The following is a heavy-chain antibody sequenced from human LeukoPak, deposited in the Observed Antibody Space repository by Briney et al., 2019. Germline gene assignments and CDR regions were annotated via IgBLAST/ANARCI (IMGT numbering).Heavy chain of an antibody. Sequence: ASVKVSCKASGYTFTSYDINWVRQATGQGLEWMGWMNPNSGNTGYAQKFQGRVTMTRNTSISTAYMEVSSLRSEYPPVYSCASGGATGSCYQLLFGGGYYFDYWGQGTLVTASS. J-gene: IGHJ4*02. CDR1: GYTFTSYD. D-gene: IGHD2-2*01. V-gene: IGHV1-8*01. CDR3: ASGGATGSCYQLLFGGGYYFDY. CDR2: MNPNSGNT.